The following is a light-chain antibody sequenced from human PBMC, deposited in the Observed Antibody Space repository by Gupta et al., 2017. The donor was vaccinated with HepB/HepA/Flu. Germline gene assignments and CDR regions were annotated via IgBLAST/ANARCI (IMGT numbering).Light chain of an antibody. CDR3: QQRSNWPLT. J-gene: IGKJ4*01. Sequence: EIVMTQSPATLSLSPGERATLSCRASQNIITYLAWYQQKPGQAPRLLIYDASNKATGIPARFRGSGSGTDFTLTISSLEPEDFAVYYCQQRSNWPLTFGGGTKVEIK. V-gene: IGKV3-11*01. CDR1: QNIITY. CDR2: DAS.